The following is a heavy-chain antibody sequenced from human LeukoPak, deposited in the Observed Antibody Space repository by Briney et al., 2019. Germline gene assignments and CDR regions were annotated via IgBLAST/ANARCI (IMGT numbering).Heavy chain of an antibody. V-gene: IGHV3-15*01. J-gene: IGHJ3*02. D-gene: IGHD6-6*01. CDR1: GFTFCNAW. CDR2: IKSKTDGGTT. CDR3: TTGIGIAARGADAFDI. Sequence: GGSLRLSCAASGFTFCNAWMSWVRQAPGKGLEWGGRIKSKTDGGTTDYAAPVKGRFTISRDDSKNTLYLQMNSLKTEDTAVYYCTTGIGIAARGADAFDIWGQGTMVTVSS.